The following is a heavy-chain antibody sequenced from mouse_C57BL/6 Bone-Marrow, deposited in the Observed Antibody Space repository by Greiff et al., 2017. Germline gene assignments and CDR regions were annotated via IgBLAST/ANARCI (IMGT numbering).Heavy chain of an antibody. J-gene: IGHJ3*01. CDR1: GFNIKDDY. Sequence: DVKLQESGAELVRPGASVKLSCTASGFNIKDDYMHWVKQRPEQGLEWIGWIDPEKGDTEYASKFQGKATITADTSSNTAYLQLSSLTSEDTAVYYCTSSTGWFAYWGQGTLVTVSA. V-gene: IGHV14-4*01. D-gene: IGHD4-1*02. CDR3: TSSTGWFAY. CDR2: IDPEKGDT.